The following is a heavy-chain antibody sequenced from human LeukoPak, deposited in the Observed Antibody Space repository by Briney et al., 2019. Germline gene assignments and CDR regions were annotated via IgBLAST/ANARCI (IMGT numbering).Heavy chain of an antibody. CDR1: GGSISSGGYY. V-gene: IGHV4-30-2*01. Sequence: SETLSLTCTVSGGSISSGGYYWSWFRQPPGKGLEWLGYMYHNGSTYYKPSLKSRVIISGDRSKNQFSLKLSSVTAADTAVYYCARAAGGYCSGGSCPNWFDPWGQGTLVTVSS. CDR3: ARAAGGYCSGGSCPNWFDP. J-gene: IGHJ5*02. D-gene: IGHD2-15*01. CDR2: MYHNGST.